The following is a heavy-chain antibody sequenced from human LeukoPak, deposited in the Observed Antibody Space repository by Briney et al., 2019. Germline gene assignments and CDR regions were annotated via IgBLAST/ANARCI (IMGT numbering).Heavy chain of an antibody. D-gene: IGHD3-10*01. Sequence: SETLSLTCAVYGGSFSAYYWSWIRQPPGKGLEWIGEINHSGSTNYNPSLKSRVTISVDTSKNQFSLKLSSVTAADTAVYYCATGTYGSDYWGQGTLVTVSS. V-gene: IGHV4-34*01. J-gene: IGHJ4*02. CDR2: INHSGST. CDR3: ATGTYGSDY. CDR1: GGSFSAYY.